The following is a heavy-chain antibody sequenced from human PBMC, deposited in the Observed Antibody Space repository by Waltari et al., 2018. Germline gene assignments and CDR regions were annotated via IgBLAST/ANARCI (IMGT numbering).Heavy chain of an antibody. CDR3: AKDRIAAAPYWHFDL. J-gene: IGHJ2*01. Sequence: EMQLVESGGGLVQPGRSLRLSCAASGFTFDDYAMHWVRQAPGKGLEWVSGINWNGGGPVYADSVKGRFTISRDNVKNSLYLQINDLRAEDTAFYYCAKDRIAAAPYWHFDLWGRGTLVTVSS. CDR2: INWNGGGP. D-gene: IGHD6-13*01. CDR1: GFTFDDYA. V-gene: IGHV3-9*01.